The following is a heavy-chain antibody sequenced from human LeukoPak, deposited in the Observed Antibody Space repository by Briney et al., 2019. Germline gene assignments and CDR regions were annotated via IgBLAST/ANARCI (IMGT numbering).Heavy chain of an antibody. CDR1: GFTFRDYT. CDR2: ISSSSAYI. J-gene: IGHJ3*01. V-gene: IGHV3-21*01. D-gene: IGHD3-22*01. CDR3: AREGYYDSRAPFHL. Sequence: GGSLRLSCAASGFTFRDYTINRVRQAPGKGLEWVSSISSSSAYIYYADSAKGRFTISRDNAKNSLYLQMDSLRAEDTAVYYCAREGYYDSRAPFHLWGQGTMVTVSS.